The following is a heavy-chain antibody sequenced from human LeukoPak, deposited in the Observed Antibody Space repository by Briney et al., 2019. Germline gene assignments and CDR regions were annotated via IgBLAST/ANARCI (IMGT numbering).Heavy chain of an antibody. D-gene: IGHD2-15*01. J-gene: IGHJ4*02. Sequence: PVGSLRLSCAASGFTFSSYGMHWVRQAPGKGLEWVAVISYDGSNKYYADSVKGRFTISRDNSKNTLYLQMNSLRAEDTAVHYCAKARYCSGGNCYAPPGYWGQGTLVTVSS. V-gene: IGHV3-30*18. CDR2: ISYDGSNK. CDR1: GFTFSSYG. CDR3: AKARYCSGGNCYAPPGY.